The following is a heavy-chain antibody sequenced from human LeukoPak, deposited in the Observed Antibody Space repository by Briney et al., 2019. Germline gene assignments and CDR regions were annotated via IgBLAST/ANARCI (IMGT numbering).Heavy chain of an antibody. CDR2: ISGSGGST. Sequence: GGSLRLSCAASGFTFSSYAMSWVRQAPGKGLEWVSAISGSGGSTYYADSVKGRFTISRDNSKNTLYLQMNSLRAEDTAVYYCARDSYYDILTGYLRYFDYWGQGTLVTVSS. CDR3: ARDSYYDILTGYLRYFDY. D-gene: IGHD3-9*01. CDR1: GFTFSSYA. V-gene: IGHV3-23*01. J-gene: IGHJ4*02.